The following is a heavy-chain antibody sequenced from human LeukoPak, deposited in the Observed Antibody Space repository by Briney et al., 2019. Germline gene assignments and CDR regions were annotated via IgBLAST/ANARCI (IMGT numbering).Heavy chain of an antibody. D-gene: IGHD3-22*01. CDR2: INPSGGSN. CDR3: ARGRHYYDSSDYYYEGDAFDI. Sequence: GASVKVSCKASGDTFTSYYMHWVRQAPGQGLEWMGIINPSGGSNTYALKFQGRVTMTRDMSTSTVYMELSSLRSEDTAVYYCARGRHYYDSSDYYYEGDAFDIWGQGTMVTVSS. J-gene: IGHJ3*02. V-gene: IGHV1-46*01. CDR1: GDTFTSYY.